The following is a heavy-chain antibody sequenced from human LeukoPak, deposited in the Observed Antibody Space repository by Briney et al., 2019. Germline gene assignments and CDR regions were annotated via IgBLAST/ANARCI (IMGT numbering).Heavy chain of an antibody. J-gene: IGHJ4*02. CDR2: ISGSGGST. D-gene: IGHD3-10*01. CDR1: GFTFSNFA. CDR3: AKDGYGSGSAYYFDY. Sequence: GGSLRLSCAASGFTFSNFAMSWVRQAPGKGLEWVSAISGSGGSTYYADSVKGRFTISRDNSKNTLYLQMNSLRAEDTAVYYCAKDGYGSGSAYYFDYWGQGTLVTVSS. V-gene: IGHV3-23*01.